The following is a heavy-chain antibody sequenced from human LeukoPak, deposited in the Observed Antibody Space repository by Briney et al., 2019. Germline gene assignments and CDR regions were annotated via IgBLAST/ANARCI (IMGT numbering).Heavy chain of an antibody. V-gene: IGHV4-4*07. D-gene: IGHD4-23*01. CDR2: IYTSGST. CDR3: AREWGGNFYAYYYYYGMDV. CDR1: GGSISSYY. Sequence: PSETLSLTCTVSGGSISSYYWSWIRQPAGKGLQWIGRIYTSGSTNYNPSLKSRVTMSVDTSKNQFSLKLSSVTAADTAVYYCAREWGGNFYAYYYYYGMDVWGQGTTVTVSS. J-gene: IGHJ6*02.